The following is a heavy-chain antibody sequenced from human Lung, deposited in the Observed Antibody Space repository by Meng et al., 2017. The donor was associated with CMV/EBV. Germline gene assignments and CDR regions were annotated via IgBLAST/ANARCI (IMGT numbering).Heavy chain of an antibody. J-gene: IGHJ6*02. CDR2: IKSKTDGGTT. CDR1: GFTFSNAW. D-gene: IGHD2-2*01. Sequence: GGSLKISCAASGFTFSNAWMSWVRQAPGKGLEWVGRIKSKTDGGTTDYAAPVKGRFTISRDDSKNTLYLQMNSLKTEDTAVYYCTTGRIYCSSTSCHWGGMDVWGQGXTVTVSS. CDR3: TTGRIYCSSTSCHWGGMDV. V-gene: IGHV3-15*01.